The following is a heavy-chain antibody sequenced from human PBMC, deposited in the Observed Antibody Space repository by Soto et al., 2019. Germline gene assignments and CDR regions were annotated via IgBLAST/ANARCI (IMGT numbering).Heavy chain of an antibody. Sequence: EVQLVESGGGLVQPGGSLRLSCAASGFTFSSYSMNWVRQAPGKGLEWVSYISSTSSTIHYADSVTGRFTIASDNAKNALYLRMNSLRDADTGVYYCARLWGSGGSPPFDPGGQGTLVTVSA. J-gene: IGHJ5*02. V-gene: IGHV3-48*02. CDR1: GFTFSSYS. CDR3: ARLWGSGGSPPFDP. D-gene: IGHD2-15*01. CDR2: ISSTSSTI.